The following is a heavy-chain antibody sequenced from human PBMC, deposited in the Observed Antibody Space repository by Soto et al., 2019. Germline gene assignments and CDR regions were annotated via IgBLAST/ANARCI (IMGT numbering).Heavy chain of an antibody. CDR3: ARGGREYYYYYMDV. CDR2: IIPILGIA. Sequence: QVQLVQSGAEVKKPGSSVKVSCKASGGTFSSYTISWVRQAPGQGLEWMGRIIPILGIANYAQKFQGRVTITEDKSTSTAYMELSSLRSEDTAVYYCARGGREYYYYYMDVWGKGTTVTVSS. V-gene: IGHV1-69*02. J-gene: IGHJ6*03. CDR1: GGTFSSYT. D-gene: IGHD1-26*01.